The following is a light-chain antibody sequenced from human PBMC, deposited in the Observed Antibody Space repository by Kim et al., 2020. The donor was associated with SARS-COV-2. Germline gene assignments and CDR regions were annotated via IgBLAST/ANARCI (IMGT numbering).Light chain of an antibody. J-gene: IGLJ2*01. Sequence: QSVLTQPPSASGTPGQRVTISCSGSRSNIGSNYVYWYQQLPGTAPKLLIYRNNQRPSGVPDRFSGSKSGTSASLAISGLRSEDEADYYCAAWDDSLSGLFGGGTQLTVL. CDR1: RSNIGSNY. CDR2: RNN. CDR3: AAWDDSLSGL. V-gene: IGLV1-47*01.